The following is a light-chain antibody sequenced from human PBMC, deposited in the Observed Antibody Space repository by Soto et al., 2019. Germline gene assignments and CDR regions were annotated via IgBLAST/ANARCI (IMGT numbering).Light chain of an antibody. Sequence: DIQMTQSPSTLSGSVGDRVTITCRASQTISSWLAWYQQKPGKAPKLLIYKASTLKSGVPSRFSGSGSGTDFTLIINRLEPEDVAIYYCQQYGGSPRITFGQGTRLEI. V-gene: IGKV1-5*03. CDR3: QQYGGSPRIT. J-gene: IGKJ5*01. CDR1: QTISSW. CDR2: KAS.